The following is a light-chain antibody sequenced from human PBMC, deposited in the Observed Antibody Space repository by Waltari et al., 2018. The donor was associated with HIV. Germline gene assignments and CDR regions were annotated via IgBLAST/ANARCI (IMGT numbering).Light chain of an antibody. CDR1: QSLLYGSNNKNR. CDR2: WAS. CDR3: QQFSLSPPLT. J-gene: IGKJ4*01. Sequence: DIVMTQSPDSLSVSLGERATINCKSSQSLLYGSNNKNRLAWYQQRPGQPPKLLISWASTRESGVPDRFSGSGSRTDFTLTINSLQAEDVAVYYCQQFSLSPPLTFGGGTKVEIK. V-gene: IGKV4-1*01.